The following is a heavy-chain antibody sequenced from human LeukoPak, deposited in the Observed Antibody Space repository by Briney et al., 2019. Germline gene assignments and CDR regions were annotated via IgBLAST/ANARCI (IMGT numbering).Heavy chain of an antibody. D-gene: IGHD3-10*01. CDR2: IYTSGST. J-gene: IGHJ6*03. Sequence: SETLSLTCTVSGGSISSYYWSWIRQPPGEGLEWIGRIYTSGSTNYNPSLKSRVTMSVDTSKNQFSLNLTSVTAADTAVYYCARGVPDYYGSGRYYNGYYYYYYMHVWGKGTTVTISS. CDR3: ARGVPDYYGSGRYYNGYYYYYYMHV. CDR1: GGSISSYY. V-gene: IGHV4-4*07.